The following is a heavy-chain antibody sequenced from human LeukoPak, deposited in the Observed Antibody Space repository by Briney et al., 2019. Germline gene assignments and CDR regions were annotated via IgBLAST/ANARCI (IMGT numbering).Heavy chain of an antibody. J-gene: IGHJ4*02. CDR2: IYPGDSDT. CDR1: GYSFTSYW. V-gene: IGHV5-51*01. CDR3: ARETGYCSSTSCYEFDY. Sequence: GESLKISCKGSGYSFTSYWIGWVRQMPGKGLEWMGIIYPGDSDTRYSASFQGQVTISADKSISTAYLQWSSLKASDTAMYYCARETGYCSSTSCYEFDYWGQGTLVTVSS. D-gene: IGHD2-2*01.